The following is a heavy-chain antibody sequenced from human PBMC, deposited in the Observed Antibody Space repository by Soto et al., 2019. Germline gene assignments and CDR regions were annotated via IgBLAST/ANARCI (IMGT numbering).Heavy chain of an antibody. CDR3: ARVVGYYYDSSRDAFDI. CDR1: GYTFTSYG. J-gene: IGHJ3*02. CDR2: ISAYNGNT. D-gene: IGHD3-22*01. Sequence: GSVKVSCKASGYTFTSYGISWVRQAPGQGLEWMGWISAYNGNTNYAQKLQGRVTMTTDTSTSTAYMELRSLRSDDTAVYYCARVVGYYYDSSRDAFDIWGQGAMVTVSS. V-gene: IGHV1-18*04.